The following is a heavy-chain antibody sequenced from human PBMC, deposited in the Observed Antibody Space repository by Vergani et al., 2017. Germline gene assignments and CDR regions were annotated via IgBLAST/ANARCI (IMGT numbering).Heavy chain of an antibody. CDR2: IYWDDDK. D-gene: IGHD3-22*01. CDR3: AXFNYYGSSGPREYYFDY. CDR1: GFSLSTSGVG. J-gene: IGHJ4*02. Sequence: QITLKESGPTLVKPTQTLTLTCTFSGFSLSTSGVGVGWLRPPPGKALDWLALIYWDDDKRYSPSLKSMLTITKDTYKNQVVLTMTNMDAVDTATYYCAXFNYYGSSGPREYYFDYWGQGTLVTVSS. V-gene: IGHV2-5*02.